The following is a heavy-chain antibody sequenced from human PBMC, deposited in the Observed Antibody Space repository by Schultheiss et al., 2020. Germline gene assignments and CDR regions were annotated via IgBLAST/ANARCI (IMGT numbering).Heavy chain of an antibody. CDR1: GFTFSSYA. CDR2: ISYDGSNK. CDR3: AKGLLEWLNGVDY. Sequence: GGSLRLSCAASGFTFSSYAMHWVRQAPGKGLEWVAVISYDGSNKYYADSVKGRFTISRDNSKNTLYLQMNSLRAEDTALYYCAKGLLEWLNGVDYWGQGTLVTVSS. V-gene: IGHV3-30-3*01. D-gene: IGHD3-3*01. J-gene: IGHJ4*02.